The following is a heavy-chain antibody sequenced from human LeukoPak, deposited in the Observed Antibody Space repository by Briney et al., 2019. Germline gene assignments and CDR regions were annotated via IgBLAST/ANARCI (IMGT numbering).Heavy chain of an antibody. V-gene: IGHV1-18*01. D-gene: IGHD3-10*01. CDR1: GYTFTSYG. CDR2: ISAYNGNT. CDR3: VLLWFGESRYY. Sequence: ASVKVSCKASGYTFTSYGISWVRQAPGQGLEWMGWISAYNGNTNYAQKLQGRVTMTTDTSTSTAYMELRSLRSDDTAVYYCVLLWFGESRYYWGQGTLVTVSS. J-gene: IGHJ4*02.